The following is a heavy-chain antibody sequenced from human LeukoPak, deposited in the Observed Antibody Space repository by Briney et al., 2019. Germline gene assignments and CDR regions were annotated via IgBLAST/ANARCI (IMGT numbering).Heavy chain of an antibody. Sequence: SETLSLTCTVSGYSISSGYYWGWIRPPPGKGLEWIGSIYHSGSTYYNPSLKSRVTISVDTSKNQFSLKLSSVTAADTAVYYCSRVFGCDFPPYFFLFLLDRWGKRT. V-gene: IGHV4-38-2*02. CDR1: GYSISSGYY. CDR3: SRVFGCDFPPYFFLFLLDR. CDR2: IYHSGST. J-gene: IGHJ6*03. D-gene: IGHD2-21*02.